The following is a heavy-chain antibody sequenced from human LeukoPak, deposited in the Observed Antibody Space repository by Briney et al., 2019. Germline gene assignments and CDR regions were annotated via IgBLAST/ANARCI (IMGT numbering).Heavy chain of an antibody. D-gene: IGHD2-2*01. V-gene: IGHV3-21*06. Sequence: GGSPRLSCAASGFTFSAYSMNWVRQAPGKGLGWVSFISSSSSYIYYADSVKGRFTISRENAKNSLYLQMNSLRADDTAVYYCARGGCSSTTCPPEYWGQGTLVTVSS. CDR1: GFTFSAYS. CDR2: ISSSSSYI. CDR3: ARGGCSSTTCPPEY. J-gene: IGHJ4*02.